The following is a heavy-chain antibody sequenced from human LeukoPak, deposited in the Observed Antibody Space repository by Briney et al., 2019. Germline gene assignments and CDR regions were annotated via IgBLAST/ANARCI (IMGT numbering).Heavy chain of an antibody. V-gene: IGHV3-23*01. CDR1: GFTFSSYA. CDR2: MSGSGGST. CDR3: VKGQGYSMDV. J-gene: IGHJ6*03. Sequence: GGSLRLSCAASGFTFSSYAMSWVRQAPGKGLEWVSAMSGSGGSTYYADSVKGRFTISRDNSKNTLYLQMNSLRTEDTAVYYCVKGQGYSMDVWGKGTTVTVSS.